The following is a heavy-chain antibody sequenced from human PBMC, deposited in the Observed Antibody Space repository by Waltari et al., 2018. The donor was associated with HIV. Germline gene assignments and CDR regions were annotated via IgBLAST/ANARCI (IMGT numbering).Heavy chain of an antibody. CDR2: INAGNGNT. Sequence: QVQLVQSGAEVKKPGASVKVSCKASGYTFTSYAMHWVRQAPGQRLEWMGWINAGNGNTKYSQKFQGRGTMTRDTSASTAYMELSSLRSEDTAVYYCARVADYDSSGYYFDYWGQGTLVTVSS. CDR1: GYTFTSYA. CDR3: ARVADYDSSGYYFDY. V-gene: IGHV1-3*01. J-gene: IGHJ4*02. D-gene: IGHD3-22*01.